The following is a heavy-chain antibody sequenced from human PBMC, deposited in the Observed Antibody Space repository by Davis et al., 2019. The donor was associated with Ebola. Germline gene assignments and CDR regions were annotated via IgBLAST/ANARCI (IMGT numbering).Heavy chain of an antibody. Sequence: GSLTLSCAVSGGSISSSNWWSWVRQPPGKGLEWIGEIYHSGSTNYNPSLKSRVTISVDKSKNQFSLKLSSVTAADTAVYYCARDSESYDFWSGYYYWGQGTLVTVSS. D-gene: IGHD3-3*01. J-gene: IGHJ4*02. CDR2: IYHSGST. CDR3: ARDSESYDFWSGYYY. V-gene: IGHV4-4*02. CDR1: GGSISSSNW.